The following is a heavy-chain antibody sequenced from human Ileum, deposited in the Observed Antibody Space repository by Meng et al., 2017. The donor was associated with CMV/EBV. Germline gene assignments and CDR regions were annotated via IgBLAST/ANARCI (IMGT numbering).Heavy chain of an antibody. Sequence: SETLSLTCAVYGGSFSGYYWSWIRQPPGKGLEWIREINHSGSTNYNPSLKSRVTISVDTSKNQFSLKLSSVTAADTAVYYCARGVGATSFDYWGQGTLVTVSS. CDR2: INHSGST. CDR3: ARGVGATSFDY. V-gene: IGHV4-34*01. J-gene: IGHJ4*02. CDR1: GGSFSGYY. D-gene: IGHD1-26*01.